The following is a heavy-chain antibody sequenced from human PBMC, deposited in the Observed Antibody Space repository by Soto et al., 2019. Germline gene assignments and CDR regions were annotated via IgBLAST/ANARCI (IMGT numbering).Heavy chain of an antibody. D-gene: IGHD4-17*01. Sequence: QVRLVEAGGGVVQPGRSLRLSCAASGFTFKSCSMHWVRQAPGKGLEWVAIISYDGTNKYYADSVKGRFTISRDNSKNTLYLQMNSLRADDTAMYYCTRNDYGDYYFDYWGQGTLVTVSS. V-gene: IGHV3-30-3*01. CDR2: ISYDGTNK. CDR1: GFTFKSCS. J-gene: IGHJ4*02. CDR3: TRNDYGDYYFDY.